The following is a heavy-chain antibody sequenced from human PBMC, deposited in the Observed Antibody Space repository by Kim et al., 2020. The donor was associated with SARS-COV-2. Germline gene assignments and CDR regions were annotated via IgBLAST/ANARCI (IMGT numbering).Heavy chain of an antibody. Sequence: GESLKISCKGSGYTFTSYWIGWVRQMPGKDLEWMGIIYPGDSETRYRPSFQGQVTISVDKSISTAYLHWSSLKASDTAIYYCARQGEWLDRFDYWGQGTLVTVSS. V-gene: IGHV5-51*01. D-gene: IGHD3-3*01. CDR1: GYTFTSYW. CDR3: ARQGEWLDRFDY. CDR2: IYPGDSET. J-gene: IGHJ4*02.